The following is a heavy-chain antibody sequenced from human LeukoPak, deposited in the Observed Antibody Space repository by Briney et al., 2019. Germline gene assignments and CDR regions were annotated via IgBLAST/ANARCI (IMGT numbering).Heavy chain of an antibody. Sequence: GASVKVSCKASGGTFSSYAISWVRQAPGQGLEWMGGIIPIFGTANYAQKFQGRVTITADESTSTAYMELSSLRSEDTAVYYCASRGHGYPNWFDPWGRGTLVTVSS. CDR3: ASRGHGYPNWFDP. CDR2: IIPIFGTA. D-gene: IGHD3-10*01. V-gene: IGHV1-69*13. CDR1: GGTFSSYA. J-gene: IGHJ5*02.